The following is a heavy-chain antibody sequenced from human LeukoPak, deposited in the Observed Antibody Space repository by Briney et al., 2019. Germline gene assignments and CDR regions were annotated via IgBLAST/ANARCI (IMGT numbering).Heavy chain of an antibody. CDR2: ISSSSSII. CDR1: GFTFSSYS. D-gene: IGHD2-2*01. J-gene: IGHJ4*02. Sequence: GGSLRLSCAASGFTFSSYSMNWVRQAPGKGREWVSYISSSSSIIYYADSVKGRFTISRDNAKNSLYLQMNSLRAEITAVYYCARSPGDIVVVPAASDYWGQGTLVTVSS. V-gene: IGHV3-48*01. CDR3: ARSPGDIVVVPAASDY.